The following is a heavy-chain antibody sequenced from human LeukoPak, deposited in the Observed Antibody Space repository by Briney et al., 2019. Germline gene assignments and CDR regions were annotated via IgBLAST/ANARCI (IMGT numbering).Heavy chain of an antibody. D-gene: IGHD1-26*01. Sequence: SETLSLTCAVYGGSFSGYYWSWIRQHPGKGLEWIGYIYYSGRTSYNPSLKSRVTISVDTSKNQFSLKLSSVTAADTAVYYCARDPATSRFLNGMDVWGQGTTVTVSS. CDR2: IYYSGRT. V-gene: IGHV4-31*11. J-gene: IGHJ6*02. CDR3: ARDPATSRFLNGMDV. CDR1: GGSFSGYY.